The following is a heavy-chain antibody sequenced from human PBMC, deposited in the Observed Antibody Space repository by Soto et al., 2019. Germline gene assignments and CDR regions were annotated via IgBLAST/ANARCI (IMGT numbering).Heavy chain of an antibody. D-gene: IGHD3-16*01. V-gene: IGHV5-51*01. CDR2: IYPGDSDT. Sequence: GESLKISCKGSGYIFATYWIGWVRQMPGKGLEWMGIIYPGDSDTNYSPSFEGQATISVDKSISTAYLQWSSLKASDTAMYYCARRLRRGTCDYLGQGTLVTVSS. CDR1: GYIFATYW. CDR3: ARRLRRGTCDY. J-gene: IGHJ4*02.